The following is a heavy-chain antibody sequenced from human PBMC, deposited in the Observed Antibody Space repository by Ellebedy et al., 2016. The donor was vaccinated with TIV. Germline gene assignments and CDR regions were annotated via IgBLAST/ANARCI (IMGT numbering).Heavy chain of an antibody. CDR3: ARVGKRGYYYMDV. V-gene: IGHV3-53*01. J-gene: IGHJ6*03. D-gene: IGHD3-10*01. CDR1: GFTVSSNF. CDR2: IYSGGNT. Sequence: GGSLRLXXAASGFTVSSNFMNWVRQAPGKGLEWVSVIYSGGNTYYADSVKGRFTISRDNSKNTLYLQINSLRAEGTAVYYCARVGKRGYYYMDVWGKGTTVTVSS.